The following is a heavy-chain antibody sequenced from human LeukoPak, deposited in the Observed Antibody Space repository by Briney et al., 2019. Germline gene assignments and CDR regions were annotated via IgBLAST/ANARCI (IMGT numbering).Heavy chain of an antibody. Sequence: AGGSLRLSCVASGFTFSSYAMSWVRQAPGKGLEWVSGFSGSGGSTYYADSVKGRFTISRDNSKNTVYLQMNSLRAEDTAVYYCAKDPRRGYCSSTSCFKGSSWYVVPLYFQHWGQGTLVTVSS. J-gene: IGHJ1*01. V-gene: IGHV3-23*01. CDR3: AKDPRRGYCSSTSCFKGSSWYVVPLYFQH. CDR2: FSGSGGST. D-gene: IGHD2-2*01. CDR1: GFTFSSYA.